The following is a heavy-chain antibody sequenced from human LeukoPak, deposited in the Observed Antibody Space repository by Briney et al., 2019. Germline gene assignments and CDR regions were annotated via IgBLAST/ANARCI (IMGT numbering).Heavy chain of an antibody. CDR2: INPNSGGT. V-gene: IGHV1-2*02. CDR3: AREPDFWSGYHF. D-gene: IGHD3-3*01. CDR1: GYTFTGYY. J-gene: IGHJ4*02. Sequence: ASVKVSCKASGYTFTGYYMHWVRQAPGQGLEWMGWINPNSGGTNYAQKFQGRVTMTRDTSISTAYMELSRLRSDDTAVYYCAREPDFWSGYHFWGQGTLATVSS.